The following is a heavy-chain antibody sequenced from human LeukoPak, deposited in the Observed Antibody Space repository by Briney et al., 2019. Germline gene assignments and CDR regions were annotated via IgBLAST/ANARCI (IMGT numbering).Heavy chain of an antibody. V-gene: IGHV3-48*01. CDR1: GFTFSSYS. D-gene: IGHD3-10*01. CDR2: ISYTGSTI. Sequence: PGGSLRLSCAASGFTFSSYSMDWIRQAPGKGLEWVSYISYTGSTIYYADSVKGRFTISRDNAKNSLYLQMNSLRAEDTAVYYCARDRFSDYYGSGTYRGIDYWGQGTLVTVSS. J-gene: IGHJ4*02. CDR3: ARDRFSDYYGSGTYRGIDY.